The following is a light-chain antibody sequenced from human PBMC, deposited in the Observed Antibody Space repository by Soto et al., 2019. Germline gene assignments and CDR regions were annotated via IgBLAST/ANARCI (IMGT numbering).Light chain of an antibody. CDR1: QSVSSY. CDR3: QQRSNWLWT. CDR2: DAS. J-gene: IGKJ1*01. Sequence: EIVLTQSPSTLSCSPWERSTLSCRASQSVSSYLAWYQQKPGQAPRLLIYDASNRATGIPARFSGSGSGTDFTLTISSLEPEDFAVYYCQQRSNWLWTFGQGTKVDIK. V-gene: IGKV3-11*01.